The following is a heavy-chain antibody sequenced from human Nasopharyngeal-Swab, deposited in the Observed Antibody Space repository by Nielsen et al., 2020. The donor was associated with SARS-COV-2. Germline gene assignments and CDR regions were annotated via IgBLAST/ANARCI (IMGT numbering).Heavy chain of an antibody. CDR3: ARDLYEGVMDV. V-gene: IGHV4-59*12. J-gene: IGHJ6*02. CDR2: IYYSGST. Sequence: SETLSLTCTVSGGSISSYYWSWIRQPPGKGLEWIGYIYYSGSTYYNPSLKSRVTISVDTSKNQFSLKLSSVTAADTAVYYCARDLYEGVMDVWGQGTTVTVSS. D-gene: IGHD3-16*01. CDR1: GGSISSYY.